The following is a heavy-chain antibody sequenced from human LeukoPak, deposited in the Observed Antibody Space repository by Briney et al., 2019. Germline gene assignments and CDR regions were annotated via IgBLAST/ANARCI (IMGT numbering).Heavy chain of an antibody. Sequence: ASVKVSCKASGYTFTGYYMHWVRQAPGQGLEWMGWINPNSGGTNYAQKFQGRVTMTGDTSISTAYMELSRLRSDDTAVYYCARVGRGDWYYFDYWGQGTLVTVSS. V-gene: IGHV1-2*02. CDR1: GYTFTGYY. J-gene: IGHJ4*02. CDR3: ARVGRGDWYYFDY. CDR2: INPNSGGT. D-gene: IGHD2-21*02.